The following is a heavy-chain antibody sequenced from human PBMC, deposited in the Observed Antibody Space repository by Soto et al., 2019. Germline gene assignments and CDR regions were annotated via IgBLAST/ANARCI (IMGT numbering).Heavy chain of an antibody. Sequence: SETLSLTCTVSGGSISSYYWSWIRQPPGKGLEWIGYIYYSGSTNYNPSLKSRVTISVDTSKNQFSLKLSSVTAADTAVYYCARRRPATILGYYYMDVWGKGTTVTVSS. J-gene: IGHJ6*03. V-gene: IGHV4-59*08. D-gene: IGHD3-9*01. CDR1: GGSISSYY. CDR2: IYYSGST. CDR3: ARRRPATILGYYYMDV.